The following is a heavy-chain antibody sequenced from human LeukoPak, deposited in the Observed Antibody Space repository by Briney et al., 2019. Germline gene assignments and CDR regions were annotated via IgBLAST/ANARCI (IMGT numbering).Heavy chain of an antibody. Sequence: GGSLRLSCAASEFTFSNYVMNWVRQAPGKGLEWVSSIRQSGDITYYADSVRGRFTISRDNSKNTLSLQMNSLSREDTAIYYCVRRGGSDGWGAFDIWGQGTVVTVSS. CDR1: EFTFSNYV. CDR3: VRRGGSDGWGAFDI. D-gene: IGHD5-24*01. V-gene: IGHV3-23*01. CDR2: IRQSGDIT. J-gene: IGHJ3*02.